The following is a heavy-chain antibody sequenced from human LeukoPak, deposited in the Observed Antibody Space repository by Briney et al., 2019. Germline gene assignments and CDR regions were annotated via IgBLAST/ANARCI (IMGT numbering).Heavy chain of an antibody. J-gene: IGHJ4*02. D-gene: IGHD6-13*01. CDR2: IYYSAST. V-gene: IGHV4-59*01. CDR3: ARHQGARTAAGY. Sequence: SETLSLTCTVSGGSISSYYWSWIRQPPGKGLEWIGYIYYSASTNYNPSLKSRVTISVDTSKNQFSLKLSSVTAADTAVYYCARHQGARTAAGYWGQGTLVTVSS. CDR1: GGSISSYY.